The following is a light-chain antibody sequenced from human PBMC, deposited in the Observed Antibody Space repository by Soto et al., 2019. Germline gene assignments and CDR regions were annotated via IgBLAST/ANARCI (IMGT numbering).Light chain of an antibody. CDR2: DVS. CDR1: SSDVGGYNY. Sequence: QSALTQPRSVSGSPGQSVTISCTGTSSDVGGYNYVSWYQQHPGKAPKLIIYDVSKRPSGVPDRFSGSKSGNTASLTISGLRAEDEADYYCCSYAGSYTWVFGGGTQLTVL. CDR3: CSYAGSYTWV. V-gene: IGLV2-11*01. J-gene: IGLJ7*01.